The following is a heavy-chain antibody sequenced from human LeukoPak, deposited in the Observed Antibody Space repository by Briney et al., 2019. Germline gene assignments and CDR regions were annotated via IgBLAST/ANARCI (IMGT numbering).Heavy chain of an antibody. CDR2: IYSIGTT. Sequence: SETLSHTSAASGGSISDYYWSWIRQPAGKGLGWSGRIYSIGTTIYNPSHKSGVTISVDTSKNQFSLKLSSVTAADTAVYYCARHTPALTRIAAAGYFNFDYWGQGTLVTVSS. CDR3: ARHTPALTRIAAAGYFNFDY. CDR1: GGSISDYY. J-gene: IGHJ4*02. D-gene: IGHD6-13*01. V-gene: IGHV4-4*07.